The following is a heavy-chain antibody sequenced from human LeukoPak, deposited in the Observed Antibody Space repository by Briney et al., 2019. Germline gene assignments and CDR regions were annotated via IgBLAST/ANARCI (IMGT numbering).Heavy chain of an antibody. J-gene: IGHJ4*02. CDR1: GFTFTTYA. CDR2: ISYDGSNK. Sequence: GGSLRLSCAASGFTFTTYAMHWVRQAPGKGLEWVAVISYDGSNKYYADSVKGRFTISRDNSKNTLYLQMNSLRAEDTAVYYCARAEIPIVVVPAAIYPLDYWGQGTLVTVSS. V-gene: IGHV3-30-3*01. CDR3: ARAEIPIVVVPAAIYPLDY. D-gene: IGHD2-2*01.